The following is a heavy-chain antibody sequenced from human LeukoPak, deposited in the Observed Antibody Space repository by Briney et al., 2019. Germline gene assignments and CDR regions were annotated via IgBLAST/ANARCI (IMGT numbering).Heavy chain of an antibody. V-gene: IGHV4-39*01. D-gene: IGHD5-18*01. CDR1: GGSISSSSYY. Sequence: SETLSLTCTVSGGSISSSSYYWGWIRQPPGKGLEWIGSIYYSGSTYYNPSLKSRVTISVDTSKNQFSLKLSSVTAADTAVYYCARGRQQLWHTYYYYYMDVWGKGTTVTVSS. CDR3: ARGRQQLWHTYYYYYMDV. CDR2: IYYSGST. J-gene: IGHJ6*03.